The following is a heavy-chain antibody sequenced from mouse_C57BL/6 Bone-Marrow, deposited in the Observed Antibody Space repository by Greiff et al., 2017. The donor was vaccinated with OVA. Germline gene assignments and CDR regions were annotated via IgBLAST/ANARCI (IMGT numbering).Heavy chain of an antibody. D-gene: IGHD1-1*01. CDR3: ARKDYYGSYWYFDV. CDR2: IWTGGGT. CDR1: GFSLTSYA. V-gene: IGHV2-9-1*01. Sequence: QVQLQQSGPGLVAPSQSLSITCTVSGFSLTSYAISWVRQPPGKGLEWLGVIWTGGGTNYNSALKSRLSISKDNSKSQVFLKMNSLQTDDTARYYCARKDYYGSYWYFDVWGTGTTVTVSS. J-gene: IGHJ1*03.